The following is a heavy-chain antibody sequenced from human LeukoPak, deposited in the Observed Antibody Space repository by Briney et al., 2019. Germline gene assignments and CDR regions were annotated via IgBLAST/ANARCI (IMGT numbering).Heavy chain of an antibody. D-gene: IGHD6-13*01. CDR3: ARAAPQIEYSSSWYYYYYMDV. V-gene: IGHV1-2*02. Sequence: ASVKVSCKASGYTFTGYYMHWVRQAPGQGLEWMGWINPNSGGTNYAQKFQGRVTMTRDMSTSTVYMELSSLRSEDTAVYYCARAAPQIEYSSSWYYYYYMDVWGKGTTVTVSS. J-gene: IGHJ6*03. CDR2: INPNSGGT. CDR1: GYTFTGYY.